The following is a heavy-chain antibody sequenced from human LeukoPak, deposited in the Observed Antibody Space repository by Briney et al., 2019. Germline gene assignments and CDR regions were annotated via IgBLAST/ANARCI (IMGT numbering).Heavy chain of an antibody. CDR3: ARLSGGSPVEYFDY. CDR2: IYTSGGT. D-gene: IGHD1-26*01. Sequence: PSETLSLTCTVSGGSISSYYWSWIRQPAGKGLEWIGRIYTSGGTNYNPSLKSRVTMSVDTSKNQFSLKLSSVTAADTAVYYCARLSGGSPVEYFDYWGQGTLVTVSS. V-gene: IGHV4-4*07. CDR1: GGSISSYY. J-gene: IGHJ4*02.